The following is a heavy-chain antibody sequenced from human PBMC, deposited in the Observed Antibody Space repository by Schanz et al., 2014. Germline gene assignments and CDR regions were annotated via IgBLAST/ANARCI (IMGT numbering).Heavy chain of an antibody. CDR1: GYIFINSG. CDR3: ARDLPYCDGGKCYSDGFDI. V-gene: IGHV1-3*04. CDR2: INTANGNA. Sequence: QIQLVQSGPEVKKPGATVKVSCKASGYIFINSGISWVRQAPGQRLEWMGWINTANGNAKYSANFQARVTITRDTSATTAYMELTNLRSEDTAVYYCARDLPYCDGGKCYSDGFDIWGQGTLVTISS. D-gene: IGHD2-21*01. J-gene: IGHJ3*02.